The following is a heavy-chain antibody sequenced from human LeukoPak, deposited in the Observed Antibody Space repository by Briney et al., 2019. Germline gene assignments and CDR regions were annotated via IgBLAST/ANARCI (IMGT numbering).Heavy chain of an antibody. CDR3: ARDVNYYDSSGYYD. V-gene: IGHV4-38-2*02. D-gene: IGHD3-22*01. CDR2: IYHSGST. Sequence: SETLSLTCTVSGYSISSGYYWGWIRQPPGKGLEWIGSIYHSGSTYHNPSLKSRVTISVDTSKNQFSLKLSSVTAADTAVYYCARDVNYYDSSGYYDWGQGTLVTVSS. J-gene: IGHJ4*02. CDR1: GYSISSGYY.